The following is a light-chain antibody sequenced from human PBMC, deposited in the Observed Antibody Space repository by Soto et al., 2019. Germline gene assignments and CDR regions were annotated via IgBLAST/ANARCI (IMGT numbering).Light chain of an antibody. CDR2: AAS. CDR1: QSISVH. J-gene: IGKJ2*01. Sequence: DLQMTQSPSSLSASVRDTVTITCRASQSISVHLNWYQQKPGEVPKLLIYAASNLHSGVPSRFSGSGSDTDFALTISSLQPEDFATYYCQQSYITPYTFGQGTRLEIK. CDR3: QQSYITPYT. V-gene: IGKV1-39*01.